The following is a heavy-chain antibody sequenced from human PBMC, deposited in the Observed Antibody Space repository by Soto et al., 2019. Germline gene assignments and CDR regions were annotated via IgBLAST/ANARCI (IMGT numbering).Heavy chain of an antibody. CDR1: GFIFSNYA. D-gene: IGHD1-26*01. CDR2: IRGSGVTT. J-gene: IGHJ4*02. V-gene: IGHV3-23*01. Sequence: DVQLLDSGGGLVQPGKSLRLSCAASGFIFSNYAMSWVRQAPGKGLEWVSTIRGSGVTTFYADSARGRFTISRDNSKNTLSLQMNSLTADDTAIYYCAKGAIGRLDYWGKGTLVTVSS. CDR3: AKGAIGRLDY.